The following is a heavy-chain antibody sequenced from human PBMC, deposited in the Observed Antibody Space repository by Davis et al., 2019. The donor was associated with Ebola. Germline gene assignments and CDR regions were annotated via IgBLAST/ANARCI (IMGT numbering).Heavy chain of an antibody. CDR2: ISSDGGIT. D-gene: IGHD4-17*01. CDR3: VRTTYGAPEY. CDR1: GLTFSRYW. J-gene: IGHJ4*02. V-gene: IGHV3-74*01. Sequence: PGGSLRLSCAPPGLTFSRYWMHSVRHAPGKGLVYVSRISSDGGITSYADSVKCRFTISRDNAKSTLYLQLNSLTAEDTAVYYCVRTTYGAPEYWGQGTLVTVSS.